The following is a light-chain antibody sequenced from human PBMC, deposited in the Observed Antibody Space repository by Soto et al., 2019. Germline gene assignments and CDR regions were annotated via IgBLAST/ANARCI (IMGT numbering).Light chain of an antibody. CDR2: DIS. CDR1: QSLTNPY. J-gene: IGKJ1*01. V-gene: IGKV3-20*01. Sequence: MSQSPGTLSLSPGDRATLFCSARQSLTNPYIAWYQQKPGQAPRLLIYDISSRATGIPDRFSGSVSGTDFTLTITRLEPEDFAVFYCQQYGSSEIIFGQGTKVDIK. CDR3: QQYGSSEII.